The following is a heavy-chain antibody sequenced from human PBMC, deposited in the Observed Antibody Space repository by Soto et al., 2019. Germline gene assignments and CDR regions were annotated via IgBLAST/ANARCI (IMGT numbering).Heavy chain of an antibody. J-gene: IGHJ5*02. CDR3: AVSAGYYDSSGYYLRA. V-gene: IGHV1-58*01. Sequence: ASVKVSCKASGFTFTSSAVQWVRQARGQRLEWIGWIVVGSGNTNYAQKFQERVTITRDMSTSTAYMELSSLRSEDTAVYYCAVSAGYYDSSGYYLRAWGQGTLVTVSS. CDR1: GFTFTSSA. D-gene: IGHD3-22*01. CDR2: IVVGSGNT.